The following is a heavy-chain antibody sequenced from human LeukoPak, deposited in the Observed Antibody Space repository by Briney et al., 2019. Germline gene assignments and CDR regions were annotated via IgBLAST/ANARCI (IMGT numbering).Heavy chain of an antibody. CDR1: GYSFTSYW. D-gene: IGHD3-22*01. CDR2: IYPGDSDT. Sequence: ASVKVSCKASGYSFTSYWIGWVRQMPGKGLEWMGIIYPGDSDTRYSPSFQGQVTISADKSISTAYLQWSSLKASDTAMYYCARPKEGSSGYYFDYWGQGTLVTVSS. V-gene: IGHV5-51*01. J-gene: IGHJ4*02. CDR3: ARPKEGSSGYYFDY.